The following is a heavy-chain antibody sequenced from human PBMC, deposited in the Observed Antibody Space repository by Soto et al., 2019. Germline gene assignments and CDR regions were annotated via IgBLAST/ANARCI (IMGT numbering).Heavy chain of an antibody. CDR1: GGSISSSSYY. V-gene: IGHV4-39*02. D-gene: IGHD2-15*01. CDR2: IYYSGST. Sequence: SETLSLTCTVSGGSISSSSYYWVLIRQPPGKGLEWIGSIYYSGSTYYNPSLKSRVTISVDTSKNQFSLKLSSVTAADTAVYYCARDIVVVVAATRVGWFDPWGQGTLVTVSS. J-gene: IGHJ5*02. CDR3: ARDIVVVVAATRVGWFDP.